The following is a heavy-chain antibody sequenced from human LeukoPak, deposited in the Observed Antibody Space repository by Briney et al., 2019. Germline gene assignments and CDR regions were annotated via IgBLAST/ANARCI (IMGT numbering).Heavy chain of an antibody. CDR1: GFPFSSCA. D-gene: IGHD4-23*01. J-gene: IGHJ4*02. Sequence: GGSLTLSCTVSGFPFSSCAMYWVRQSPGEGLECVSGIRCYGGITYYANGVKGRFNISRENSTNTLYLQMGSLRHEGMAVYYGARGRLGGYYCVGWVQGTLVTVSS. CDR2: IRCYGGIT. V-gene: IGHV3-64*01. CDR3: ARGRLGGYYCVG.